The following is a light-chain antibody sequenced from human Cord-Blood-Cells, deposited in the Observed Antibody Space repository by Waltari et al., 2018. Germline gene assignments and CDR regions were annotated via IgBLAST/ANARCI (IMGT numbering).Light chain of an antibody. CDR1: SSDVGGSNY. CDR3: SSYTSSSTEVV. CDR2: DVS. Sequence: QSALTQPASVSGSPGQSITISCTGTSSDVGGSNYVSWYQQHPGKAPKLMIYDVSNRPSGVSNRFSGSKSGNTASLTISGLQAEDEADYYCSSYTSSSTEVVFGGGTKLTVL. J-gene: IGLJ2*01. V-gene: IGLV2-14*01.